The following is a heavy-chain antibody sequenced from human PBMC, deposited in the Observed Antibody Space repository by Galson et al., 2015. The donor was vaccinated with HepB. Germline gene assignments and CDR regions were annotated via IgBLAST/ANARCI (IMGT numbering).Heavy chain of an antibody. J-gene: IGHJ3*02. CDR1: GFAFNTYG. CDR2: ISYDGSEA. V-gene: IGHV3-30*03. CDR3: ARDSHSLPANDAFDI. D-gene: IGHD1-26*01. Sequence: SLRLSCAASGFAFNTYGVHWLRQAPGQGLEWVALISYDGSEAYYGDSVRGRFTISRDNSKNTLYLQMDSLRAEDTAVYYCARDSHSLPANDAFDIWGQGTVVTVSS.